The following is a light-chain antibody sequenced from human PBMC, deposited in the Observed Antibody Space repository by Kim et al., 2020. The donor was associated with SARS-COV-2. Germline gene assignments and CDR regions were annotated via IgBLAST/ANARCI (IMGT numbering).Light chain of an antibody. V-gene: IGLV1-47*01. CDR2: RNN. CDR1: SSNIGTNY. CDR3: AAWDDSLSGPV. Sequence: GQRVTISCSGSSSNIGTNYVYWYQQLPGTAPKLLIYRNNQRPSGVPDRFSGSKSGTSASLAISGLRSEDEADYYCAAWDDSLSGPVFGGGSKLTVL. J-gene: IGLJ3*02.